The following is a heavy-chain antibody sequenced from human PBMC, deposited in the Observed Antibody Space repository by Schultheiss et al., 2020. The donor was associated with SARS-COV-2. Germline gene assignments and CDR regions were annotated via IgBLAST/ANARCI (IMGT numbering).Heavy chain of an antibody. J-gene: IGHJ4*02. V-gene: IGHV5-51*01. CDR2: IYPDDSDT. D-gene: IGHD3-16*01. Sequence: GGSLRLSCHGSGYSFALYWIGWVRQMPGKGLEWMGSIYPDDSDTRYSPSFRGQVTISVDRSITTGFLQWSSLKASDTAIYYCARFTDDSGFDYWGQGALVTVSS. CDR1: GYSFALYW. CDR3: ARFTDDSGFDY.